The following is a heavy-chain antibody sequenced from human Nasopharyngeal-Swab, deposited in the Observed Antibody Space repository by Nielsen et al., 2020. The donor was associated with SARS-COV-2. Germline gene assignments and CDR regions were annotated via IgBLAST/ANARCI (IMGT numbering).Heavy chain of an antibody. CDR2: ISSSSSTI. V-gene: IGHV3-48*02. D-gene: IGHD4-17*01. J-gene: IGHJ4*02. Sequence: GESLKISCAASGFTFSSYSMNWVRQAPGKGPEWVSYISSSSSTIYYADSVKGRFTISRDNAKNSLYLQMNSLRDEDTAVYYCASNDYGDEFVFDYWGQGTLVTVSS. CDR3: ASNDYGDEFVFDY. CDR1: GFTFSSYS.